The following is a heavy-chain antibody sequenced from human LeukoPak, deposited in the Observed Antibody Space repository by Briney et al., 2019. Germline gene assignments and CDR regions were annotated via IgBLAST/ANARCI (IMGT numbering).Heavy chain of an antibody. J-gene: IGHJ4*02. CDR1: GFTFSSYA. CDR2: ISGSGGST. Sequence: GGSLRLSCAASGFTFSSYAMSWVRQAPGKGLEWVSAISGSGGSTYYADSVKGRFTISRDNSKNTLYLQMNSLRAEDTAVYYCARGWYSSGWYYFDYWGQGTLVTVSS. D-gene: IGHD6-19*01. CDR3: ARGWYSSGWYYFDY. V-gene: IGHV3-23*01.